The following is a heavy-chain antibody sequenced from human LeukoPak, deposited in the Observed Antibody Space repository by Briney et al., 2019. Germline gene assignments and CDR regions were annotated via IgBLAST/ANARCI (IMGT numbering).Heavy chain of an antibody. J-gene: IGHJ6*03. D-gene: IGHD2-2*01. Sequence: ASVKVSCKASGGTFSSYAISWVRQAPGQGLEWMGGIIPIFGTANYAQKFQGRVTITTDESTSTAYMELSSLRSEDTAVYYCASTAGELPAAMMDYYYYMDVWGKGTTVTVSS. CDR2: IIPIFGTA. CDR1: GGTFSSYA. CDR3: ASTAGELPAAMMDYYYYMDV. V-gene: IGHV1-69*05.